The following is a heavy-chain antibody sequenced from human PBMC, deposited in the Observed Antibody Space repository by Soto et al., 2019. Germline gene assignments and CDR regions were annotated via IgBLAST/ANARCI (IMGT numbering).Heavy chain of an antibody. D-gene: IGHD2-2*01. Sequence: GESLKISCKGSGYSFTSYWISWVRQMPGKGLEWMGRIDPSDSYTNYSPSFQGHVTISLDKSISTAYLQWGSLKASDTAMYYCARLFCSTTTCDSWFDPWGQGTLVTVSS. CDR2: IDPSDSYT. CDR3: ARLFCSTTTCDSWFDP. J-gene: IGHJ5*02. V-gene: IGHV5-10-1*01. CDR1: GYSFTSYW.